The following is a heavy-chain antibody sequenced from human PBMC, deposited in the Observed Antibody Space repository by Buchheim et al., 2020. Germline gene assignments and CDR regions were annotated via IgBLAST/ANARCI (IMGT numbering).Heavy chain of an antibody. V-gene: IGHV3-23*01. J-gene: IGHJ4*02. Sequence: EVQLLESGGGLVQPGGSLRLSCAASGFTFSSYAMSWVRQAPGKGLEWVSAISGSGGSTYYADSVKGRFTIYRDNSKNTLYLQMNSLRAEDTAVYYCAKADCSSTSCYYVPFDYWGQGTL. D-gene: IGHD2-2*01. CDR3: AKADCSSTSCYYVPFDY. CDR1: GFTFSSYA. CDR2: ISGSGGST.